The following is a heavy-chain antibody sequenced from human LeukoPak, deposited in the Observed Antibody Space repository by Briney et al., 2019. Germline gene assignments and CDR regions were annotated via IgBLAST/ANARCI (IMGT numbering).Heavy chain of an antibody. J-gene: IGHJ1*01. CDR1: GYTFTSYG. V-gene: IGHV1-18*01. D-gene: IGHD6-13*01. CDR3: ARDEGLAAAAPTEYFQH. Sequence: GASVKVSCKASGYTFTSYGISWVRQAPGQGLERMGWISAYNGNTNYAQKLQGRVTVTTDTSTSTAYMELRSLRSDDTAVYYCARDEGLAAAAPTEYFQHWGQGTLVTVSS. CDR2: ISAYNGNT.